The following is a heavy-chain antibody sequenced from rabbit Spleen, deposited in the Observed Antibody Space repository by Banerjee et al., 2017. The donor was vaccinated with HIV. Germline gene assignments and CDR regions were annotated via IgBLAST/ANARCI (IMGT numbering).Heavy chain of an antibody. CDR2: IYADSSSFT. D-gene: IGHD2-1*01. J-gene: IGHJ4*01. CDR1: GFTISNSYW. V-gene: IGHV1S40*01. CDR3: ARQIGGDNNL. Sequence: QSLEESGGDLVKPGASLTLTCTASGFTISNSYWICWVRQAPGKGLEWIACIYADSSSFTYYATWAKGRFTISKTSSTTVTLQMTSLTAADTATYFCARQIGGDNNLWGPGTLVTVS.